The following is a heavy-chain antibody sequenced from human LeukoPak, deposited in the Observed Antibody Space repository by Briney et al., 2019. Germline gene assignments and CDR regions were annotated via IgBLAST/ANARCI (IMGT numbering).Heavy chain of an antibody. CDR1: GYTFYTHC. CDR2: ISAERGKT. J-gene: IGHJ5*02. V-gene: IGHV1-18*01. CDR3: ARPKNYYDDNGYLNYFDP. D-gene: IGHD3-22*01. Sequence: GSAVKVPRLPSGYTFYTHCIIGVRQAPAQGLEWMGWISAERGKTYYAQKFHDSPTITTDTSMSTAYMELTSLRSDDTAVYYCARPKNYYDDNGYLNYFDPWGQGTLVTVSS.